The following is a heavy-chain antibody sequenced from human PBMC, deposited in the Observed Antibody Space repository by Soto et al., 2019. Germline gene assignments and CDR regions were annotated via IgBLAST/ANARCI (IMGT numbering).Heavy chain of an antibody. D-gene: IGHD3-16*01. Sequence: TSETLSLTCTVSGGSISSYYWSWIRRPPGKGLEWIGYIYNSGSTHSNPSLQSRVTISVDTSKNEFYLKMRSVTAADTAVYYCAYLRGFTGYPGDWGQGTLVTVSS. J-gene: IGHJ4*02. CDR3: AYLRGFTGYPGD. V-gene: IGHV4-59*12. CDR2: IYNSGST. CDR1: GGSISSYY.